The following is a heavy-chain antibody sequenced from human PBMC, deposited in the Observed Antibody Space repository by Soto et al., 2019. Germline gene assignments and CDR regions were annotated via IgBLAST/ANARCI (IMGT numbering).Heavy chain of an antibody. CDR1: GGSISSYY. CDR2: IYYSGST. V-gene: IGHV4-59*01. D-gene: IGHD5-18*01. J-gene: IGHJ4*02. CDR3: ARADSYGFLRTYYFDY. Sequence: SETLSLTCTVSGGSISSYYWSWIRQPPGKGLEWIGYIYYSGSTNYNPSLKSRVTISVDTSKNQFSLKLSSVTAADTAVYYCARADSYGFLRTYYFDYWGQGTLVTVSS.